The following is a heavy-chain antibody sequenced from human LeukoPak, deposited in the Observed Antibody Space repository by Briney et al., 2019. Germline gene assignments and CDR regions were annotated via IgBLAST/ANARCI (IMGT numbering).Heavy chain of an antibody. Sequence: SETLSLTCTVSGDSINSYHWNWIRQPPGKGLEWIGHIHYSRSTIYNPSLMSRVTISLGTAKNQFSLKLISVTAADTAVYYCARRVQMSSASATSNTRLDPWGQGTLVTVSS. CDR1: GDSINSYH. V-gene: IGHV4-59*01. CDR2: IHYSRST. CDR3: ARRVQMSSASATSNTRLDP. J-gene: IGHJ5*02. D-gene: IGHD3-10*01.